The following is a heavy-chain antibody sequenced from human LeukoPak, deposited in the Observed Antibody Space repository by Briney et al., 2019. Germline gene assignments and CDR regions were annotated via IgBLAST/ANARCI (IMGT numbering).Heavy chain of an antibody. CDR2: IYYSGST. V-gene: IGHV4-39*07. Sequence: SETLSLTCTVSGGSISSSSYYWGWIRQPPGKGLEWIGSIYYSGSTYYNPSLKSRVTISVDTSKNQFSLKLSSVTAEDTAVYYCARDRHKYNYDGSGHPPYWGQGTLVTVSS. D-gene: IGHD3-22*01. CDR1: GGSISSSSYY. CDR3: ARDRHKYNYDGSGHPPY. J-gene: IGHJ4*02.